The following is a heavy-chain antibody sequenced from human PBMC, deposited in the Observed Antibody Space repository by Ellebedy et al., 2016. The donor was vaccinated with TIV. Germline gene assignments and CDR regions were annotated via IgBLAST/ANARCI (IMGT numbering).Heavy chain of an antibody. CDR2: TKEDGSEK. Sequence: GESLKISCAASGFPFSSFWMSWVRQAPGKGLEWVANTKEDGSEKCYVDSVRGRFTISRDNAKNSLYLQMNSLRAEDTAVYYCARDRGYDTFDYWGQGILVTVSS. CDR1: GFPFSSFW. CDR3: ARDRGYDTFDY. J-gene: IGHJ4*02. V-gene: IGHV3-7*01. D-gene: IGHD5-12*01.